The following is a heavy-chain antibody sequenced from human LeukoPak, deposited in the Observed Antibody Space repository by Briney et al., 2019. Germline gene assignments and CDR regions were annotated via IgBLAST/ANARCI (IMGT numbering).Heavy chain of an antibody. J-gene: IGHJ4*02. Sequence: SETLSLTRTVSPDSTTSNFWSWVRQPPGKGLEWIGEIHRSGGTNYNPSLQSRVTISIDRSKNQIALELSSVTAADTAVYYCAREIVGGFNPGAYWGQGTLVTVSS. CDR3: AREIVGGFNPGAY. D-gene: IGHD1-14*01. CDR2: IHRSGGT. CDR1: PDSTTSNF. V-gene: IGHV4-4*02.